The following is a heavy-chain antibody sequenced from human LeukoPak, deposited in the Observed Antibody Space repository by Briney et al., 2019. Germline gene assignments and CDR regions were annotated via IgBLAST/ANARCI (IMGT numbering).Heavy chain of an antibody. V-gene: IGHV4-59*08. CDR1: DVSISDYY. J-gene: IGHJ4*02. Sequence: SETLSLTCAVSDVSISDYYWSWIRQPPGKGLEWIGYIYYSGSTNYNPSLKSRVTISVDTSKNQFSLKLSSVTAADTAVYYCARGNYYDSSGFDYWGQGTLVTVSS. CDR3: ARGNYYDSSGFDY. D-gene: IGHD3-22*01. CDR2: IYYSGST.